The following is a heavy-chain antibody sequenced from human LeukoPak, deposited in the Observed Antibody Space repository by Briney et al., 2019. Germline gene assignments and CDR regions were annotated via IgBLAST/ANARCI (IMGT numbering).Heavy chain of an antibody. J-gene: IGHJ4*02. CDR1: GVTFSNYA. CDR2: ISTDGSRI. CDR3: TRGVAISTSGWYDTFDY. Sequence: GGSLRLSCAASGVTFSNYAMYWVRQAPGKGLEYVSVISTDGSRIYYADSVKGRFTISRDNSKNTLYLQVGSLRAEDMAVYYCTRGVAISTSGWYDTFDYWGQGALVTVSS. D-gene: IGHD6-19*01. V-gene: IGHV3-64*02.